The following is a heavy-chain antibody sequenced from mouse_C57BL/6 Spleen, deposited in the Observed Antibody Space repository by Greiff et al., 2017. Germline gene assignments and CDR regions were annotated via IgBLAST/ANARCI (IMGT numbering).Heavy chain of an antibody. J-gene: IGHJ2*01. CDR1: GYSITSGYY. D-gene: IGHD1-1*01. CDR3: ARVDYYGSSYGGFDY. Sequence: VQLKESGPGLVKPSQSLSLTCSVTGYSITSGYYWNWIRQFPGNKLEWMGYISYDGSNNYNPSLKNRISITRDTSKNQFFLKLNSVTTEDTATYYGARVDYYGSSYGGFDYWGQGTTLTVSS. V-gene: IGHV3-6*01. CDR2: ISYDGSN.